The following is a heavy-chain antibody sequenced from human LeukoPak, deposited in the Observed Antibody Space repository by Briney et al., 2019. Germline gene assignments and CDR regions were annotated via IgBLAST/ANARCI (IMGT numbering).Heavy chain of an antibody. CDR1: GVSISTYY. D-gene: IGHD5-12*01. Sequence: SETLSLTCTVSGVSISTYYWSWIRQPPGKRLEWIGYIYHSGSTNYNPTLKSRVTISVETSKNQFSLDLSSVTAADTAFYYCARGRIRPSGYDRFDYWGQGTLVTVSS. J-gene: IGHJ4*02. CDR2: IYHSGST. CDR3: ARGRIRPSGYDRFDY. V-gene: IGHV4-59*08.